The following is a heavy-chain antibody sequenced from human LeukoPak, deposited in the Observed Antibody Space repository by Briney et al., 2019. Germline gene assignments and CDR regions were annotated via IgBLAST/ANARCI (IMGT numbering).Heavy chain of an antibody. CDR2: IRQDGSNK. J-gene: IGHJ3*02. CDR1: GFTFSTYW. Sequence: PGRSLRLSCAASGFTFSTYWMSWVRQAPGKGLEWVANIRQDGSNKYYVDSVKGRFTISRDNAKNSLYLQMNSLRPEDTAVYYCARDFICCGSYGSYDAFDIWGQGTMVTVSS. CDR3: ARDFICCGSYGSYDAFDI. V-gene: IGHV3-7*03. D-gene: IGHD1-26*01.